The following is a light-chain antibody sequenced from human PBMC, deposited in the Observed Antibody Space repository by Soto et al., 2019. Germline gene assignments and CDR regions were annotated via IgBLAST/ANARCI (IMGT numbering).Light chain of an antibody. CDR2: GVF. CDR1: QGIGND. Sequence: DIQMTQSPSSLSASVGDRVTISCRASQGIGNDLDWYQQKPGKAPKRLIYGVFALQSGVPSRFSGSGSGTEFTLTISSLQPDDFATYYCLQHYDYPWTFGQGTKVEIK. V-gene: IGKV1-17*01. CDR3: LQHYDYPWT. J-gene: IGKJ1*01.